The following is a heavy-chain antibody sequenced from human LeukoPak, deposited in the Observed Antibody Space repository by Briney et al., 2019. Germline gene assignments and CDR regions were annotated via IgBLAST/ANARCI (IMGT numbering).Heavy chain of an antibody. Sequence: GGSLRLSCAASGFTFSSYGMHWVRQAPGKGLEWISTINRSGDSTYYADSVRGRFTISRDNSKNMFYLQMNSLRAEDTAVYYCAKDRSGSYLYWFDPWGQGSLVTVSS. CDR3: AKDRSGSYLYWFDP. J-gene: IGHJ5*02. CDR1: GFTFSSYG. V-gene: IGHV3-23*01. CDR2: INRSGDST. D-gene: IGHD3-10*01.